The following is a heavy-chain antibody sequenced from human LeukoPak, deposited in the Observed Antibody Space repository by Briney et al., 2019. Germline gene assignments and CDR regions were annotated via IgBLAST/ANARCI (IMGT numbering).Heavy chain of an antibody. CDR1: GYTFTSYY. D-gene: IGHD3-10*01. CDR2: INPSGGST. J-gene: IGHJ4*02. CDR3: ARDNVWFGETAPSHFDY. V-gene: IGHV1-46*01. Sequence: ASVKVSCKASGYTFTSYYMHWVRQAPGQGLEWMRIINPSGGSTSYAQKFQGRVTMTRDTSTSTVYMELSSLRSEDTAVYYCARDNVWFGETAPSHFDYWGQGTLVTVSS.